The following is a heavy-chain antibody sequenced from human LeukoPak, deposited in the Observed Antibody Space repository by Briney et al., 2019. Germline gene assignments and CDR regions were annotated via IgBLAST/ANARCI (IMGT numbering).Heavy chain of an antibody. Sequence: SETLSRTCAVSGGSISSGAYSWNWIRQPPGKGLEWIGYIYYSGSTYYNPSLKSRVTISVDTSKNQFSLKLSSVTAADTAVYYCARVKNDFWSGYRFDYWGQGTLVTVSS. CDR1: GGSISSGAYS. CDR2: IYYSGST. J-gene: IGHJ4*02. D-gene: IGHD3-3*01. CDR3: ARVKNDFWSGYRFDY. V-gene: IGHV4-30-4*07.